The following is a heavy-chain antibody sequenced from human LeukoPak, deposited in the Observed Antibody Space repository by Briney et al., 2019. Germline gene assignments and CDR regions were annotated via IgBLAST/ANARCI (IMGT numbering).Heavy chain of an antibody. D-gene: IGHD3-3*01. V-gene: IGHV3-23*01. Sequence: GGSLRLSCAASGFTFSSYAMSWVRQAPGKGLEWVSAISGSGGSTYYADSVKGRFTISRDNSKNTLYLQMNSLRAEDTAVYYCAKVGYYDFWSGYGTDYWGQGTLVTVSS. CDR2: ISGSGGST. J-gene: IGHJ4*02. CDR1: GFTFSSYA. CDR3: AKVGYYDFWSGYGTDY.